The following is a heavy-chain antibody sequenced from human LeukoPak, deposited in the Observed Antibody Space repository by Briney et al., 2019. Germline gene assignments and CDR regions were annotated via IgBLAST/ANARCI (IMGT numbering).Heavy chain of an antibody. CDR1: GFTFSSYG. Sequence: GGSLRLSCAASGFTFSSYGMHWVRQAPGKGLEWVAVIWYDGSNKYYADSVKGRFTISRDNSKNTLYLQMNSLRAEDTAVYYCARDGDCGDYNDAFDIWGQGTMVTVSS. J-gene: IGHJ3*02. CDR2: IWYDGSNK. D-gene: IGHD4-17*01. CDR3: ARDGDCGDYNDAFDI. V-gene: IGHV3-33*01.